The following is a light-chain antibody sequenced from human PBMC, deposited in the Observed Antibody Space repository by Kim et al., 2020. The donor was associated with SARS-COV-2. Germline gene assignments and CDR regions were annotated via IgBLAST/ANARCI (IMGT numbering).Light chain of an antibody. Sequence: QRVPITGAGSSSNIGSGYDVHWYQQLPGTAPKLLIYGNSNRPSGVPDRFSGSKSGTSASLAITGLQAEDEADYYCQSYDSSLSGVVFGGGTQLTVL. V-gene: IGLV1-40*01. CDR3: QSYDSSLSGVV. CDR1: SSNIGSGYD. J-gene: IGLJ2*01. CDR2: GNS.